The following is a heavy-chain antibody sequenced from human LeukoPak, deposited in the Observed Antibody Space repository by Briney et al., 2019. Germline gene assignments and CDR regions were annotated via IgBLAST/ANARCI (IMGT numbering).Heavy chain of an antibody. V-gene: IGHV1-46*01. J-gene: IGHJ4*02. CDR2: INPSGGST. Sequence: ASVKVSCKASGYTFTSYYMHWVRQAPGQGLEWMGIINPSGGSTSYAQKFQGRVTMTRDTSTSTVYMELSSLRSEDTAVYYCAGDFDDTRGYHARIFDDWGQGTLVTVSS. D-gene: IGHD2-15*01. CDR1: GYTFTSYY. CDR3: AGDFDDTRGYHARIFDD.